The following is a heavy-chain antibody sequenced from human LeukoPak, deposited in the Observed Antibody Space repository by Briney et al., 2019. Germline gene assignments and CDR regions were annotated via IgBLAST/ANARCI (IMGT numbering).Heavy chain of an antibody. V-gene: IGHV4-4*07. CDR3: ARGYSSSFAEYFQH. J-gene: IGHJ1*01. CDR2: IYTSGST. Sequence: SETLSLICTVSGGSISSYYWSWIRQPAGKGLQWIGRIYTSGSTNYNPSLKSRVTMSVDTSKNQFSLKLSSVTAADTAVYYCARGYSSSFAEYFQHWGQGTLVTVSS. CDR1: GGSISSYY. D-gene: IGHD6-13*01.